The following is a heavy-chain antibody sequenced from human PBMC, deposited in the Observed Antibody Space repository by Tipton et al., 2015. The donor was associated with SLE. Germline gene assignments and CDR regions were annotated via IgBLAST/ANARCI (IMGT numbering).Heavy chain of an antibody. CDR3: ARDRPLTVDAFDI. Sequence: SLRLSCAASGFTFSSYTMNWVRQAPGKGLEWVSSISSSSSYIYYADSVKGRFTISRDNAKNSLFLQMNSLRAEDTAVYYCARDRPLTVDAFDIWGQGTMVTVSS. CDR2: ISSSSSYI. V-gene: IGHV3-21*01. D-gene: IGHD1-20*01. CDR1: GFTFSSYT. J-gene: IGHJ3*02.